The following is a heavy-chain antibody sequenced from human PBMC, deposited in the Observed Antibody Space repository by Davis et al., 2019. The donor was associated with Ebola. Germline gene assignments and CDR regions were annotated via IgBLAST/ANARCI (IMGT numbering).Heavy chain of an antibody. CDR2: IRYDGSKT. Sequence: GESLKISCAVSGFTFSNYDMNWVRQAPGKGLEWVAYIRYDGSKTSYADSVKGRFTISRDNSKNTLYVQMNRLKTGDTAVYYCAKLEYTNSDSWGLGTLVTVSS. J-gene: IGHJ4*02. V-gene: IGHV3-30*02. CDR1: GFTFSNYD. D-gene: IGHD6-6*01. CDR3: AKLEYTNSDS.